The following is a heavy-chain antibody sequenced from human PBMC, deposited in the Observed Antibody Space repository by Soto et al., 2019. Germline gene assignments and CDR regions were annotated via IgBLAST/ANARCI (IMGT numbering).Heavy chain of an antibody. CDR1: GFTFSICT. CDR2: ISPSSGHI. D-gene: IGHD2-15*01. CDR3: SGCSGGACHKNYGMDV. Sequence: EVHLVESGGGLVKPGGSLRLSGAVSGFTFSICTMNWVRQAPGKGLEWVSSISPSSGHIYYADSVKGRFTISRDNAKNSLFLQMNSLRGEDTAVYYCSGCSGGACHKNYGMDVWGQGTTVTVSS. J-gene: IGHJ6*02. V-gene: IGHV3-21*06.